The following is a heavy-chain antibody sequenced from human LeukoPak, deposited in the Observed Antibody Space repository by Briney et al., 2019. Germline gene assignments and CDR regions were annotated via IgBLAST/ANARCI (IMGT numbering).Heavy chain of an antibody. J-gene: IGHJ4*02. CDR1: GGSISSGDYY. CDR3: ARDRGRGFGY. Sequence: SETLSLTCTVSGGSISSGDYYWNWIRQLPGKGLEWIGYIYLSGSTYYNPSLKSRVTISVDTSKNQFSLRLSSVTAADTAVYYCARDRGRGFGYWGQGTLVTVSS. D-gene: IGHD3-10*01. V-gene: IGHV4-31*03. CDR2: IYLSGST.